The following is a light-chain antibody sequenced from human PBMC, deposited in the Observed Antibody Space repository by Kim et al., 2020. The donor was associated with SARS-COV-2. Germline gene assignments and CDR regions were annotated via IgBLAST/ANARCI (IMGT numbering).Light chain of an antibody. J-gene: IGKJ1*01. CDR3: QQRSNWRT. V-gene: IGKV3-11*01. CDR2: DAS. Sequence: AVSPGERAPLSCRASQSVGGYLAWYQQRPGQAPRLLIYDASTRAPGIPARFSGSGSGTDFTLTINNVEPEDFAVYYCQQRSNWRTFGQGTKVDIK. CDR1: QSVGGY.